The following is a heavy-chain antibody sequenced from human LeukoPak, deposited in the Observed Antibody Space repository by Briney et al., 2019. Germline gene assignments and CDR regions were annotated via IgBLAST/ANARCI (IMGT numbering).Heavy chain of an antibody. Sequence: GSLRLSCAASEFTFTNYAMHWVHQAPGRGLEWVAVISYDGSNKYYADSVKGRFTISRDNSKNTLYLQMNSLRAEDTAIYYCATTPGGDTTGYYPWYFDLWGRGTLVTVSS. CDR3: ATTPGGDTTGYYPWYFDL. V-gene: IGHV3-30*04. J-gene: IGHJ2*01. D-gene: IGHD3-22*01. CDR1: EFTFTNYA. CDR2: ISYDGSNK.